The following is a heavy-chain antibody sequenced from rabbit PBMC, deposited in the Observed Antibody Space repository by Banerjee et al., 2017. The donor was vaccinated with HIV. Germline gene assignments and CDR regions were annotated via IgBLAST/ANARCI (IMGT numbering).Heavy chain of an antibody. CDR2: INTSSGNT. Sequence: KPGASLTLTCTASGFSFSSDAMCWVRQAPGKGLEWIACINTSSGNTVYASWAKGRFTISKTSSTTVTLQMTSLTAADTATYFCARDLAGVIGWNFNLWGPGTLVTVS. V-gene: IGHV1S40*01. CDR3: ARDLAGVIGWNFNL. J-gene: IGHJ4*01. D-gene: IGHD4-1*01. CDR1: GFSFSSDA.